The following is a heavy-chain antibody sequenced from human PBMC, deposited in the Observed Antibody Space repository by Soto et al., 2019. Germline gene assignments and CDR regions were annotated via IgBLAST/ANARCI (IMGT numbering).Heavy chain of an antibody. V-gene: IGHV3-13*01. CDR3: TRGADGFDY. CDR2: IGTAGDT. J-gene: IGHJ4*02. D-gene: IGHD3-16*01. CDR1: GFTFSSYD. Sequence: EVQLVESGGDLVQPGGSLRLSCAASGFTFSSYDFHWVRQATGKGLEWVSGIGTAGDTYYTGSVKGRFIMSRENAKNALYLQMNRMGAGETCVYYCTRGADGFDYWGQGTLVTVSS.